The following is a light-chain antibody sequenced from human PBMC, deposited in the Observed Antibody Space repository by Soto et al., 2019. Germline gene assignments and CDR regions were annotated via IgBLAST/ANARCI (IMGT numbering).Light chain of an antibody. J-gene: IGLJ3*02. Sequence: QSVLTQPPSASGTPGQRVTISCSGSSSNIGSNYVYWYQQLPGTAPKLLIYRNNQRPSGVPDRFSGSKSGTSASLAISGLRSEDEADYHCAAWDDSLSGPVFGGGTQLTVL. CDR1: SSNIGSNY. CDR2: RNN. CDR3: AAWDDSLSGPV. V-gene: IGLV1-47*01.